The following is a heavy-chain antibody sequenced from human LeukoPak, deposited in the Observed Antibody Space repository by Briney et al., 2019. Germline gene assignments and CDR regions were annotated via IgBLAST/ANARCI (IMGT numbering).Heavy chain of an antibody. CDR3: ARGYNYGPYYYDY. D-gene: IGHD5-18*01. CDR1: GFTFSRHW. Sequence: GGSLRLSCSASGFTFSRHWMSWVRQAPGKGREWVANIKQDGSEKYYVDSVKGRFTISRDNADNSLYLQMNSLRAEDTAVYYCARGYNYGPYYYDYWGQGTLVTVSS. V-gene: IGHV3-7*02. J-gene: IGHJ4*02. CDR2: IKQDGSEK.